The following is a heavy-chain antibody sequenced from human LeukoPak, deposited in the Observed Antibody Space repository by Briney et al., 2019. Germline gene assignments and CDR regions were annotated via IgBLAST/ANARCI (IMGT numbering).Heavy chain of an antibody. V-gene: IGHV3-7*03. Sequence: HPGGSLRLSCVASGFTFSSYWMTWARHAPGKGLEWLANIKEDGSIKYYLDSVRGRFTISRDNAKTSVYLQLNSLRAEDTAVYYCAKGAYDYIEMGYFDYWGQGTLVTVSS. J-gene: IGHJ4*02. D-gene: IGHD5-12*01. CDR1: GFTFSSYW. CDR3: AKGAYDYIEMGYFDY. CDR2: IKEDGSIK.